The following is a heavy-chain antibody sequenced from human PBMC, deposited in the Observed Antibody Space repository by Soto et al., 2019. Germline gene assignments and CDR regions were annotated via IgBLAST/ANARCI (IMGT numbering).Heavy chain of an antibody. J-gene: IGHJ3*01. Sequence: QVQLVQSGAEVKKPGASVRVSCKTSGYTFINYGITWVRQAPGQGLEWMGWLSADNGDTSSSEKLQDRLTMTTDTSTNTVYMDLRSLTSDDTAVYYCARWSAIVGGAEALDVWGQGTMVIVSS. V-gene: IGHV1-18*01. CDR3: ARWSAIVGGAEALDV. CDR2: LSADNGDT. D-gene: IGHD1-26*01. CDR1: GYTFINYG.